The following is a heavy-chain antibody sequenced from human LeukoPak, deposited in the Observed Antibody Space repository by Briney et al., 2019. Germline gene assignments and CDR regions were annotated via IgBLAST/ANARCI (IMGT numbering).Heavy chain of an antibody. Sequence: PSETLSLICTASGSPISRFYWNWVRQPPGKGLQWMGNIYNGAPTFFNPSLMSRVTLSVETSKTQFSLQLASVTAADTAVYYCVQTTGWPGFDYWGQGMLVTVSS. D-gene: IGHD6-19*01. CDR1: GSPISRFY. V-gene: IGHV4-4*09. CDR3: VQTTGWPGFDY. J-gene: IGHJ4*02. CDR2: IYNGAPT.